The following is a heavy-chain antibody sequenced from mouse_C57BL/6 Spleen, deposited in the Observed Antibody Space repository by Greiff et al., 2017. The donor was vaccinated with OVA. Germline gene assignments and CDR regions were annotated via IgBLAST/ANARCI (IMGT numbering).Heavy chain of an antibody. J-gene: IGHJ1*03. CDR3: TRRGSNYYWYFDV. D-gene: IGHD2-5*01. CDR2: IDPETGGT. V-gene: IGHV1-15*01. CDR1: GYTFTDYE. Sequence: VKLMESGAELVRPGASVTLSCKASGYTFTDYEMHWVKQTPVHGLEWIGAIDPETGGTAYNQKFKGKAILTADKSSSTAYMELRSLTSEDSAVYYCTRRGSNYYWYFDVWGTGTTVTVSS.